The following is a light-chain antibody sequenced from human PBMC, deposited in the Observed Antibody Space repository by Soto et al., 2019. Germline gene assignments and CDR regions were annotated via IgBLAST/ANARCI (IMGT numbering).Light chain of an antibody. CDR3: QSYDGSLNGSV. V-gene: IGLV1-40*01. Sequence: QSVLTQPPSVSGAPGQRVTISCTGSNSNIGGGYDVHWYQQLPGTAPKLLIYGNNNRPSGVPDRFSGSRSGTSASLAITGLQAEDEADYYCQSYDGSLNGSVFGGGTKLTVL. CDR2: GNN. CDR1: NSNIGGGYD. J-gene: IGLJ3*02.